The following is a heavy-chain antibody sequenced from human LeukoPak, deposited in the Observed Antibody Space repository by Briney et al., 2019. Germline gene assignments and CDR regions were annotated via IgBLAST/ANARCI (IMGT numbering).Heavy chain of an antibody. Sequence: ASVKVSCKASGYAFTSYGISWVRQAPGQGLEWMGWISAYDGNTNYAQKLQGRVTMTTDTSTSTAYMELRSLRSDDTAVYYCARASYYYYGMDVWGQGTTVTVSS. CDR3: ARASYYYYGMDV. CDR2: ISAYDGNT. V-gene: IGHV1-18*01. J-gene: IGHJ6*02. CDR1: GYAFTSYG.